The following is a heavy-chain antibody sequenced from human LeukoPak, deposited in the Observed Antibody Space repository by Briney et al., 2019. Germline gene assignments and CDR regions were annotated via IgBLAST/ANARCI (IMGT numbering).Heavy chain of an antibody. V-gene: IGHV1-46*01. CDR3: ARDGGVATIRFDY. D-gene: IGHD5-24*01. J-gene: IGHJ4*02. Sequence: ASVKVSCKASGYTFTSYYMHWVRQAPGQGLEWMGIINPSGGSTSYAQKFQGRVTMTKDMSTSTVYMELSRLRSEDTAVYYCARDGGVATIRFDYWGQGTLVTVSS. CDR1: GYTFTSYY. CDR2: INPSGGST.